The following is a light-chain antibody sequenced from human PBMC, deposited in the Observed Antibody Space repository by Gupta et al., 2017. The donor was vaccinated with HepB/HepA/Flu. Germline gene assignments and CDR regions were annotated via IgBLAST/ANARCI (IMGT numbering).Light chain of an antibody. CDR1: QVIKND. CDR3: QHHTSSPWT. Sequence: DIQMNKSPSSLSASVGDRVTITCRASQVIKNDLGWYQQKPGKAPKRLIYAASSLQSGVPSRFSGSGSGTEFTLAISYLQPEDFATYYCQHHTSSPWTFGQGTQVEIK. J-gene: IGKJ1*01. CDR2: AAS. V-gene: IGKV1-17*02.